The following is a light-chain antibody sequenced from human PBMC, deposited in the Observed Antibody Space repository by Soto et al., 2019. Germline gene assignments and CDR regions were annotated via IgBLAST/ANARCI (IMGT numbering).Light chain of an antibody. CDR3: AAWDDSLTGYV. Sequence: QSVLTQPPSASGTPGQRVTISCSGSSSNIGSNTVNWYQQLPGTAPKLLIYSYNQRRSGVPDRFSGSKSGTSASLAISGLQSEDEADYYCAAWDDSLTGYVFGTGTKLTVL. CDR2: SYN. CDR1: SSNIGSNT. J-gene: IGLJ1*01. V-gene: IGLV1-44*01.